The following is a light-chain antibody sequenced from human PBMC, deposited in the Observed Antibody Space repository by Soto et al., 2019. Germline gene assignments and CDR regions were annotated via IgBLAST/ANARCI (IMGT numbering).Light chain of an antibody. CDR3: QQRASWPYT. J-gene: IGKJ2*01. V-gene: IGKV3-11*01. Sequence: EIVLTQSPDTLSLSPGEGSTLSCMASHDVSVSLVWYRQRPGQSPRLLIHDASNRATGISARFSGSGSGTDFTLTIGSLEPEESALYYCQQRASWPYTSGQGTKVDIK. CDR2: DAS. CDR1: HDVSVS.